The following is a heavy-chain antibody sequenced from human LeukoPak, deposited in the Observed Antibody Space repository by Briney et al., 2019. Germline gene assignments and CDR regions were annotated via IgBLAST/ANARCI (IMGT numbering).Heavy chain of an antibody. CDR3: ATNPTGFPNWFGP. CDR1: GFSFSTTV. Sequence: AGGSLRLSCAASGFSFSTTVMSWVRQAPGKGLEWVSVISDITARPDYTHYANSVQGRLTISRDNNKNILYLQMNSLRVEDTAVYYCATNPTGFPNWFGPWGQGTPVTVSS. V-gene: IGHV3-23*01. D-gene: IGHD6-25*01. J-gene: IGHJ5*02. CDR2: ISDITARPDYT.